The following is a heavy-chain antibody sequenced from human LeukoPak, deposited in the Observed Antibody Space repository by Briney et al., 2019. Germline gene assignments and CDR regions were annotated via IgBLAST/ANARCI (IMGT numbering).Heavy chain of an antibody. J-gene: IGHJ5*02. CDR1: GGTFSSYA. D-gene: IGHD2-15*01. CDR3: ASRVVADTWFDP. V-gene: IGHV1-69*04. Sequence: SVKVSCKASGGTFSSYAISWVRQAPGQGLEWMGRIIPILGIANYAQKFQGRVTITADKSTSTAYMELSSLRSEDTAVYYGASRVVADTWFDPWGQGTLVTVSS. CDR2: IIPILGIA.